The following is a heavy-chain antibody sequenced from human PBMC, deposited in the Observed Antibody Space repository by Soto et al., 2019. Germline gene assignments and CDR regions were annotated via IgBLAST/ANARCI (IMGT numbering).Heavy chain of an antibody. CDR3: SSSRYPAIHYYDSSGSFLGSSY. V-gene: IGHV4-30-4*01. CDR2: IYYSGST. CDR1: GGSISSGDYY. Sequence: QVQLQESGPGLVKPSQTLSLTCTVSGGSISSGDYYWSWIRQPPGKGLEWIGYIYYSGSTYYNPSLKSRVTISVDTSKNQFSLRLSSVTAADTAVYYCSSSRYPAIHYYDSSGSFLGSSYWGQGTLVPVSS. J-gene: IGHJ4*02. D-gene: IGHD3-22*01.